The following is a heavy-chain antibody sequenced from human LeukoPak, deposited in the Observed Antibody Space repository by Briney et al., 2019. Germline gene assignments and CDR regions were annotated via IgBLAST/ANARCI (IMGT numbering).Heavy chain of an antibody. J-gene: IGHJ4*02. CDR2: VDPEDGET. V-gene: IGHV1-69-2*01. CDR1: GYTFTDYY. Sequence: ASVKVSCKVSGYTFTDYYMHWVQQAPGKGLEWMGLVDPEDGETIYAEKFQGRVTITADTSTDTAYMELSSLRSEDTAVYYCARAPISDSSGYSFYWGQGTLVTVSS. D-gene: IGHD3-22*01. CDR3: ARAPISDSSGYSFY.